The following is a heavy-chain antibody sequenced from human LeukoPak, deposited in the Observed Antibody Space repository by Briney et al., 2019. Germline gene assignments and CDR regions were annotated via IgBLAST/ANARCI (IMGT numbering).Heavy chain of an antibody. Sequence: GASVKVSCKASGYTFTGYYMHWVRQAPGQGLEWMGWINPNSGGTNYAQKFQGRVNMTRDTSISTAYMELSRLRSDATAVYYCARSSATQYDFWSGYSYLDYWGQGTLVTVSS. J-gene: IGHJ4*02. CDR1: GYTFTGYY. CDR2: INPNSGGT. D-gene: IGHD3-3*01. CDR3: ARSSATQYDFWSGYSYLDY. V-gene: IGHV1-2*02.